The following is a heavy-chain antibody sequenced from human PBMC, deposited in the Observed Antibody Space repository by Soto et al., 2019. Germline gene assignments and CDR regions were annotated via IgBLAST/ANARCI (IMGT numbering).Heavy chain of an antibody. CDR1: GFPFSDYY. J-gene: IGHJ4*02. CDR2: SGSSSSYT. V-gene: IGHV3-11*05. D-gene: IGHD3-9*01. Sequence: QVQLVESGGDLVKPGGSLRLSCAASGFPFSDYYMSWIRQAPGKGLEWVSASGSSSSYTNYADSVKGRFTISRDHAKNSLYLQMNSLIAADTAVYYCARRRPTGYYNYWGQGPLVTVSA. CDR3: ARRRPTGYYNY.